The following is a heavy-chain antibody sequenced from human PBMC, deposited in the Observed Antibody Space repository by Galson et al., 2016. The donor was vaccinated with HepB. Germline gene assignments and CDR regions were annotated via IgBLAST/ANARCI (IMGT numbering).Heavy chain of an antibody. J-gene: IGHJ4*02. CDR2: ISDDGRHK. V-gene: IGHV3-30*03. D-gene: IGHD2-15*01. CDR1: GFTFSSYG. Sequence: SLRLSCAASGFTFSSYGMHWVRQAPGKGLEWVAVISDDGRHKYYADSVRGRFTISRDNSKNTLFLQMNSLVLDDTALYYRARDPAGYQWGQGTLVSVSS. CDR3: ARDPAGYQ.